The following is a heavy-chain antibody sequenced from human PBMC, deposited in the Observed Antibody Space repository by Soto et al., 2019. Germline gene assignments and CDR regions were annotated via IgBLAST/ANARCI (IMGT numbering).Heavy chain of an antibody. D-gene: IGHD6-13*01. Sequence: GGSLRLSCAASGLTFINYAMSWVRQAPGKGLQWVAAISGSGSHTYYVDSLKDRFTVSRDNSKNTIFLQMNSLRDEDTALYYCAKHMSYTSRCLDYWGQGTLVTVSS. J-gene: IGHJ4*02. CDR3: AKHMSYTSRCLDY. CDR1: GLTFINYA. CDR2: ISGSGSHT. V-gene: IGHV3-23*01.